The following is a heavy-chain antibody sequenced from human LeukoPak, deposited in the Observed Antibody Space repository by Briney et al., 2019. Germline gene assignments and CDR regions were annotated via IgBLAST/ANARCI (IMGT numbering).Heavy chain of an antibody. D-gene: IGHD6-13*01. CDR1: GFTFNNYA. J-gene: IGHJ4*02. Sequence: GGSLRLSCAASGFTFNNYAMNWVRQAPGKGLEWVSGISGFGGSTYYAPSVKGRLTISRDNFGNMLYLHLDSLRVEGTAIYYCARRSGSSWSSFDYWGQGALVTVSS. V-gene: IGHV3-23*01. CDR3: ARRSGSSWSSFDY. CDR2: ISGFGGST.